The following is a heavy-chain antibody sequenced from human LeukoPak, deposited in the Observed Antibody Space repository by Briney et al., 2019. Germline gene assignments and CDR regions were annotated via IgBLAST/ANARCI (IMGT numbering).Heavy chain of an antibody. CDR3: ARDYGSGRRYYYMDV. D-gene: IGHD3-10*01. J-gene: IGHJ6*03. Sequence: SETLSLTCAVSGGSISSGGYSWSWIRQPPGKGLEWIGYIYYSGSTYYNPSLKSRVTILVDTSKNQFSLKLSSVTAADTAVYYCARDYGSGRRYYYMDVWGKGTTVTVSS. CDR1: GGSISSGGYS. V-gene: IGHV4-30-4*07. CDR2: IYYSGST.